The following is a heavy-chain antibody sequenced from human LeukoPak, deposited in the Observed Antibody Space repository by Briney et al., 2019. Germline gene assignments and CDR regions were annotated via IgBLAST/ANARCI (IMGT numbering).Heavy chain of an antibody. D-gene: IGHD3-10*01. V-gene: IGHV4-59*01. J-gene: IGHJ4*02. CDR2: IYYSGST. Sequence: SETLSLTCAVSGGSLSNSVYWGWIRQPPGKGLEWIGYIYYSGSTNYNPSLKSRVTISGDTSKNQFSLKLSSVTAADTAVYYCARVGWYGGLTEFDYWGQGTLVTVSS. CDR3: ARVGWYGGLTEFDY. CDR1: GGSLSNSVY.